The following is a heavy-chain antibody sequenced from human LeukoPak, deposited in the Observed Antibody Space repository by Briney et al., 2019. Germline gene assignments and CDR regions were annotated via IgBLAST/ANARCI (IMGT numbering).Heavy chain of an antibody. CDR2: IRYDGSNK. CDR3: AKETYGGNQGEGYFDY. J-gene: IGHJ4*02. CDR1: GFTFSSYG. Sequence: PGRSLRLSCAASGFTFSSYGMHWVRQAPGKGLEWVAFIRYDGSNKYYADSVKGRFTISRDNSKNTLYLQMNSLRAEDTAAYYCAKETYGGNQGEGYFDYWGQGTLVTVSS. D-gene: IGHD4-23*01. V-gene: IGHV3-30*02.